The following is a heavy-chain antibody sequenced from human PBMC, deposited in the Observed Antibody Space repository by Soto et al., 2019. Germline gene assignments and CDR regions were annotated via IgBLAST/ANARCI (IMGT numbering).Heavy chain of an antibody. D-gene: IGHD3-3*01. Sequence: EVQLLESGGGLVQPGGSLRLSCAASGFTFSSYAMSWVRQAPGKGLEWVSAIRDSGATTYYTDSVKGRFTISRDNSKSTLYLQMDSLRGEDTAVYYCAKATHNDLWSAYGMDVWGQGTTVTVSS. CDR2: IRDSGATT. CDR3: AKATHNDLWSAYGMDV. J-gene: IGHJ6*02. CDR1: GFTFSSYA. V-gene: IGHV3-23*01.